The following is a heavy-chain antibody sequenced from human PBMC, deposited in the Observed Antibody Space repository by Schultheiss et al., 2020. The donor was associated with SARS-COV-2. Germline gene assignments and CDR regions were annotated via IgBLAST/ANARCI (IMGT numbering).Heavy chain of an antibody. CDR2: IYYSGST. D-gene: IGHD6-25*01. Sequence: SETLSLTCTVSGGSISSYYWSWIRQPPGKGLEWIGYIYYSGSTNYNPSLKSRVTISVDTSKNQFSLKMSSVTAADTAVYYCARLEFEAAFDPWGQGTTVTVSS. CDR3: ARLEFEAAFDP. J-gene: IGHJ6*02. V-gene: IGHV4-59*08. CDR1: GGSISSYY.